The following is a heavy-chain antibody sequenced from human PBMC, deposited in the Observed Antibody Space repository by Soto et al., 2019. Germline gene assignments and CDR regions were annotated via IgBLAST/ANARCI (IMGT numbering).Heavy chain of an antibody. Sequence: GGSLRLSCAASGFTFGSYWMNWVRQAPGKGLEWVANIKQDGNEKYYVDSVKGRFTISRDNAKNSLYLQMNSLRAEDTAVYYCARGTNLFDIWGHGTMVTVSS. CDR3: ARGTNLFDI. CDR1: GFTFGSYW. CDR2: IKQDGNEK. J-gene: IGHJ3*02. V-gene: IGHV3-7*03.